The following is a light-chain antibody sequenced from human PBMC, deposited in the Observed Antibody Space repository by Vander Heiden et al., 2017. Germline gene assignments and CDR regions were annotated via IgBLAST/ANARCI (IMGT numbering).Light chain of an antibody. J-gene: IGKJ3*01. CDR3: QQYDNLPLFT. CDR2: DAS. V-gene: IGKV1-33*01. CDR1: QDISNY. Sequence: DIQMNQSPSSLSASVGDRVTITCQASQDISNYLNWYQQKPGKAPKLLIYDASNLETGVPSRFSGSGSGTDFTFTISSLQPEDIATYYCQQYDNLPLFTFGPGTKVDIK.